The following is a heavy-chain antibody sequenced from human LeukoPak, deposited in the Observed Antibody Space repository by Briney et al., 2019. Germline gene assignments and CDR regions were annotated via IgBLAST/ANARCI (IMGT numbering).Heavy chain of an antibody. J-gene: IGHJ4*02. D-gene: IGHD1-14*01. CDR1: GFTFSTFA. V-gene: IGHV3-30-3*01. CDR3: VRGDQEASEPAFDY. CDR2: ISHDGSNK. Sequence: GGSLRLSCVASGFTFSTFAMHWVRQAPGKGLEWVAVISHDGSNKYYADSVKGRFTISRDNSKNTLYLQMNSLRVEDTAMYYCVRGDQEASEPAFDYWGQGTLVTVSS.